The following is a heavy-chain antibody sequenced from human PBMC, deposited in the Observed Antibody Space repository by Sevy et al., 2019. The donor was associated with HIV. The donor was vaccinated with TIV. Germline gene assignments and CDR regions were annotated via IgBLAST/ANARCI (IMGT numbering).Heavy chain of an antibody. CDR3: ARHYLPSAPPALDY. J-gene: IGHJ4*02. D-gene: IGHD2-2*01. CDR1: GFTFSNYV. V-gene: IGHV3-23*01. Sequence: GGSLRLSCAASGFTFSNYVMNWVRQAPGKGLEWVSVISHGGGTTYYADSVKGRFTISRDDSKDTVYLEMNSLSAEDTAVYYCARHYLPSAPPALDYWGQGTLVTVSS. CDR2: ISHGGGTT.